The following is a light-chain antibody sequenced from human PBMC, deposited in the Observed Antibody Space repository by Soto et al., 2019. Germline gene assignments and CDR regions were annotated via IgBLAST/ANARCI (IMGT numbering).Light chain of an antibody. CDR3: QQSYSNPLT. Sequence: DIQMTQSPSSLSASVGDRVTITCRASQSIITYLNWYHHKPGQAPKLLIYAASSLRSGVPSRFSGSGSGTDFTLTISSLQPEDFATYYCQQSYSNPLTFGGGTIVDIK. V-gene: IGKV1-39*01. CDR2: AAS. J-gene: IGKJ4*01. CDR1: QSIITY.